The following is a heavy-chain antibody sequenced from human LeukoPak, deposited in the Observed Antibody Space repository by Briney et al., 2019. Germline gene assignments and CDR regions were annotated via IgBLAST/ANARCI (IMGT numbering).Heavy chain of an antibody. CDR1: GFAFSVYA. J-gene: IGHJ5*02. CDR3: ARGSYWYDG. CDR2: INANSGTT. D-gene: IGHD6-13*01. V-gene: IGHV3-23*01. Sequence: GGSLRLSCTASGFAFSVYAMSWLRQPPGKGLEWVSTINANSGTTSYAASVRGRFTISRDNSKNTLYLQLNTLRADDTAVYYCARGSYWYDGWGQGTLVTVSS.